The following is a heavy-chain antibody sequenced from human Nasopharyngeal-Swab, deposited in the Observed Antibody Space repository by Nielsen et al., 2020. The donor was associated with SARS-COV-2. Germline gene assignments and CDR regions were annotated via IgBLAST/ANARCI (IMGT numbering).Heavy chain of an antibody. Sequence: SETLSLTCTVSGGSISSGGYYWSWIRQHPGKGLEWIGYIYYSGSTYYNPSLKSRVTISVDTSKNQFSLKLSSVTAAGTAVYYCARAMIVVVINAFDIWGQGTMVTVSS. CDR1: GGSISSGGYY. CDR3: ARAMIVVVINAFDI. D-gene: IGHD3-22*01. J-gene: IGHJ3*02. V-gene: IGHV4-31*03. CDR2: IYYSGST.